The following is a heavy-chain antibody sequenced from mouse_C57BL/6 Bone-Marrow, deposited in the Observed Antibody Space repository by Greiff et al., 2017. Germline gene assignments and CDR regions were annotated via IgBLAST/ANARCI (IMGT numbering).Heavy chain of an antibody. V-gene: IGHV1-61*01. CDR2: IYPSDSET. J-gene: IGHJ3*01. CDR1: GYTFTSYW. D-gene: IGHD2-1*01. Sequence: QVQLQQPGAELVRPGSSVKLSCKASGYTFTSYWMDWVQQRPGQGLEWIGNIYPSDSETHYNQKFKDKATLTVDKSSSTAYMQLSSLTSEDSAVYYCARHYGNCPFAYWGQGTLVTVSA. CDR3: ARHYGNCPFAY.